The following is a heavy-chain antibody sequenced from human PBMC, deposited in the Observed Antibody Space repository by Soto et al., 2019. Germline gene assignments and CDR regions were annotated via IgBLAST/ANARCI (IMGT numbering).Heavy chain of an antibody. Sequence: SETLSLTCAVYGGSFSGYYWSWIRQPRGTGLEWIGEINHSGSTNYNPSLKSRVTISVDTSKNQFSLKLSSVTAADTAVYYCARSYYGSGEYYYYYMDVWGKGTTVTVSS. V-gene: IGHV4-34*01. D-gene: IGHD3-10*01. CDR1: GGSFSGYY. CDR3: ARSYYGSGEYYYYYMDV. J-gene: IGHJ6*03. CDR2: INHSGST.